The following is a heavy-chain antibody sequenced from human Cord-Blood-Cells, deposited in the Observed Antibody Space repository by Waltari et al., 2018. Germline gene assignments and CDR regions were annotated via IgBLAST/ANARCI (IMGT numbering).Heavy chain of an antibody. D-gene: IGHD6-6*01. CDR3: AKDSSSSAFDY. V-gene: IGHV3-30*18. Sequence: VQLVEPGGGVVQPRRPLRLSCAASGFPFLTIGMPWTRQAPGKGLEWVAVISYDGSNKYYADSVKGRFTISRDNSKNTLYLQMNSLRAEDTAVYYCAKDSSSSAFDYWGQGTLVTVSS. CDR1: GFPFLTIG. J-gene: IGHJ4*02. CDR2: ISYDGSNK.